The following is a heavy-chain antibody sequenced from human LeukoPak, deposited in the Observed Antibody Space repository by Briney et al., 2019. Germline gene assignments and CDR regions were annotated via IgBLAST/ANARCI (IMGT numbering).Heavy chain of an antibody. J-gene: IGHJ4*02. CDR1: GGSIRSYY. CDR2: INHSGST. CDR3: ARAGGYGLIDY. D-gene: IGHD5-18*01. Sequence: SETLSLTCTVSGGSIRSYYWSWIRQPPGKGLEWIGEINHSGSTYYNPSLKSRVTISLDTSKNQFSLKVGSMTAADTAVYYCARAGGYGLIDYWGQGTMVTVSS. V-gene: IGHV4-34*01.